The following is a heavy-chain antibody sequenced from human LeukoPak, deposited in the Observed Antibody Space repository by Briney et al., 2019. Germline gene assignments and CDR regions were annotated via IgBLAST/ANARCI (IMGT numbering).Heavy chain of an antibody. CDR1: GGSISSYY. D-gene: IGHD3-3*01. CDR2: IYYSGST. V-gene: IGHV4-59*01. CDR3: ARTTFWSGRSPDYHHCYMDV. J-gene: IGHJ6*03. Sequence: SETVSLPCTVSGGSISSYYWSWIRQPPGKGLEWIGYIYYSGSTNYNPSLKSRVTISGETSKNQFSLKLSSVTAADTAVYYCARTTFWSGRSPDYHHCYMDVWGKGTTVTVSS.